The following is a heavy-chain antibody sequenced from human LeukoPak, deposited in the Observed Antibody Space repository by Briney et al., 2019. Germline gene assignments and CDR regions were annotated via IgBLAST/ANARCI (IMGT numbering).Heavy chain of an antibody. CDR3: ARAYCGGDCYSEGGEDY. J-gene: IGHJ4*02. CDR1: GFTVSSNY. Sequence: GGSLRLSCAASGFTVSSNYMSWVRQAPGKGLEWVANIKQDGSEKYYVDSVKGRFTISRDNAKNSLYLQMNSLRAEDTAVYYCARAYCGGDCYSEGGEDYWGQGTLVTVSS. CDR2: IKQDGSEK. V-gene: IGHV3-7*01. D-gene: IGHD2-21*02.